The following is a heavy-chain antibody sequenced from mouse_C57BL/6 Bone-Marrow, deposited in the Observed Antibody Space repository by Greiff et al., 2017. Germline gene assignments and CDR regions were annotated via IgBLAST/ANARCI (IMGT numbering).Heavy chain of an antibody. Sequence: VQLQQSGAELVRPGASVKLSCTASGFNIKDDYMHWVKQRPEQGLEWIGWIDPENGDTEYASKFQGKATIPADTSSNTAYLQLSSLTSEDTAVYYCTTPPPPLRYCDVWGTGTTVTVSS. CDR1: GFNIKDDY. CDR2: IDPENGDT. CDR3: TTPPPPLRYCDV. D-gene: IGHD1-1*01. V-gene: IGHV14-4*01. J-gene: IGHJ1*03.